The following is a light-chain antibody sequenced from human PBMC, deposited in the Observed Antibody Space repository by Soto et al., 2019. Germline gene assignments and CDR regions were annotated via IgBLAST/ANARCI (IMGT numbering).Light chain of an antibody. V-gene: IGLV2-23*01. Sequence: QSALTQPASVSGSSGQSITISCTGTSSDVGSYNFVSWYQQHPGKAPKLMIYEGSKRPSGVSNRFSGSKSGNTASLTISGLQAEDEADYYCCSYAGSSTWVFGTGTKVTVL. J-gene: IGLJ1*01. CDR3: CSYAGSSTWV. CDR1: SSDVGSYNF. CDR2: EGS.